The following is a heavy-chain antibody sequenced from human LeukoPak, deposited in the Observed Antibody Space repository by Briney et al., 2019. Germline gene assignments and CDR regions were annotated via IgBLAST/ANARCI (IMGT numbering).Heavy chain of an antibody. V-gene: IGHV5-51*01. CDR1: GYSFTSYW. CDR2: IYPGDSDT. D-gene: IGHD3-22*01. Sequence: GESLKISCKGSGYSFTSYWIGWARQLPGKGLEWMGIIYPGDSDTRYSPSFQGQVTISADKSISTAYLQWSSLKASDTAMYYCARRDDSSGWYYFDYWGQGTLVTVSS. J-gene: IGHJ4*02. CDR3: ARRDDSSGWYYFDY.